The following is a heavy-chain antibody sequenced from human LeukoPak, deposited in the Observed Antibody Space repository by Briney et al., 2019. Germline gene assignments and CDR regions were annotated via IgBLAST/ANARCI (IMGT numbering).Heavy chain of an antibody. V-gene: IGHV1-69*06. CDR3: ARVRHSSGWYGGAGY. CDR1: GGTFSSYA. J-gene: IGHJ4*02. CDR2: IIPIFGSA. D-gene: IGHD6-19*01. Sequence: ASVKVSCKASGGTFSSYAISWVRQAPGQGLEWMGGIIPIFGSANYAQKFQGRVTITADKSTSTAYMELSSLRSEDTAVYYCARVRHSSGWYGGAGYWGQGTLVTVSS.